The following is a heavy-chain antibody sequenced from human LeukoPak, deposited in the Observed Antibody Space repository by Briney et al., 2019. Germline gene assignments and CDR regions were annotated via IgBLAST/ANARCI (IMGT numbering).Heavy chain of an antibody. Sequence: HSGGSLRLSCAASGFLFRGYWIYWVRQAPGKGLEWVAVIWYDGSNKYYADSVKGRFTISRDNSKNTLYLQMNSLRAEDTAVYYCARSTMVRGVYHYYYYYYGMDVWGQGTTVTVSS. J-gene: IGHJ6*02. V-gene: IGHV3-33*07. CDR2: IWYDGSNK. CDR3: ARSTMVRGVYHYYYYYYGMDV. CDR1: GFLFRGYW. D-gene: IGHD3-10*01.